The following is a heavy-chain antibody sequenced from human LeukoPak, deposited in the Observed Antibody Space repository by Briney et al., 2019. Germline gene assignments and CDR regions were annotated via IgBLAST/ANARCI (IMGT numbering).Heavy chain of an antibody. J-gene: IGHJ4*02. CDR3: ATGRGQCANYPYES. D-gene: IGHD4/OR15-4a*01. CDR1: GFSFSTYA. Sequence: GGSLRLSCAASGFSFSTYAMIWVRQAPGKGLEWVSGISASGLNTYYADSVRGRFTISRGNSRDTLYLQMNSLRADDTAIYYCATGRGQCANYPYESWGQGTLVTVSS. CDR2: ISASGLNT. V-gene: IGHV3-23*01.